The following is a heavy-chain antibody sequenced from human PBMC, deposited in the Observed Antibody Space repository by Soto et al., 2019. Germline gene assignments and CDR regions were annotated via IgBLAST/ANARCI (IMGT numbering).Heavy chain of an antibody. CDR2: IGSVGDT. Sequence: GGSRRLSCAASGFTFSTSDMHWVRQVTGKSLEWVSAIGSVGDTYYSGSVKGRFTISRENAKDSLYLQMNDLRVEDTAVYYCARGPGITMDGMGYFYGMDIWGQGTTVTVSS. CDR1: GFTFSTSD. J-gene: IGHJ6*02. V-gene: IGHV3-13*01. CDR3: ARGPGITMDGMGYFYGMDI. D-gene: IGHD1-1*01.